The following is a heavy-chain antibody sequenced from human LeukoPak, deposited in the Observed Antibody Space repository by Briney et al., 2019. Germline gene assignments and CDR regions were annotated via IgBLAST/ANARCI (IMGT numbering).Heavy chain of an antibody. Sequence: SETLSLTCTVSGGSISSYYWSWIRQPAGKGLEWIGRIHTSGSTNYNPSLKSRVTTSVDTSKNQFSLKLSSVTAADTAVYYCAREEDSSGWFRSDYWGQGTLVTVSS. CDR3: AREEDSSGWFRSDY. J-gene: IGHJ4*02. CDR1: GGSISSYY. CDR2: IHTSGST. V-gene: IGHV4-4*07. D-gene: IGHD6-19*01.